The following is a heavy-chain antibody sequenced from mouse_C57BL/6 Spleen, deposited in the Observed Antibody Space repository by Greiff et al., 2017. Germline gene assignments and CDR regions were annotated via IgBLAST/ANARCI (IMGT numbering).Heavy chain of an antibody. CDR1: GYTFTSYW. V-gene: IGHV1-64*01. Sequence: QVQLQQPGAELVKPGASVKLSCKASGYTFTSYWMHWVKQRPGQGLEWIGMIHPNSGSTNYNEKFKSKATLTVDKSSSTAYMQLSSLTSEDSALYYCARGNPWFAYWGQGTLVTVSA. CDR3: ARGNPWFAY. J-gene: IGHJ3*01. CDR2: IHPNSGST.